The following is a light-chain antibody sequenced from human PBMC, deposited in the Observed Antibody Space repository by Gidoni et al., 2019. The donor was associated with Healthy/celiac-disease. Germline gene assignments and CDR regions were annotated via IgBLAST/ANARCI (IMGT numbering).Light chain of an antibody. CDR2: QDS. J-gene: IGLJ2*01. Sequence: SCELTQPPSVSVSPGQTASITGSGDKLGDKYACWYQQKPGQSPVLVIYQDSKRPSGIPARFSGSNSGNTATLPLSGTQAMDEADYYCPAWDSSVVFGGGTTLTVL. CDR1: KLGDKY. CDR3: PAWDSSVV. V-gene: IGLV3-1*01.